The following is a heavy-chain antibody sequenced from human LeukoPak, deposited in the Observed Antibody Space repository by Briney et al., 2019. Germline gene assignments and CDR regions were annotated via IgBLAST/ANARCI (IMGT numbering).Heavy chain of an antibody. V-gene: IGHV3-64*01. J-gene: IGHJ4*02. D-gene: IGHD2-15*01. Sequence: GGSLRLSCAASGFTFSSYAMHWVRQAPGKGLEYVSAISSNGGSTYYANSVKGRFTISRDNSKNTLYLQMGSLSAEDTAVYYCARVAARVSLDYWGQGTLVTVSS. CDR3: ARVAARVSLDY. CDR1: GFTFSSYA. CDR2: ISSNGGST.